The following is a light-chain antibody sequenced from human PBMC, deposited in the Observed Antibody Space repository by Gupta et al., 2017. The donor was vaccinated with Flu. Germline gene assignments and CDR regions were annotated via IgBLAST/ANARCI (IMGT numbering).Light chain of an antibody. CDR2: AAS. Sequence: DIQLTQSPSFLSASVGDRVTITCRASQGISSYLAWYQQKSGKAPKLLIHAASTLQRGVPSRFSGSGVGTEFTLTISGRQPEDFATYYCQQLNSYHRMYTFGQGTKLEIK. CDR1: QGISSY. V-gene: IGKV1-9*01. J-gene: IGKJ2*01. CDR3: QQLNSYHRMYT.